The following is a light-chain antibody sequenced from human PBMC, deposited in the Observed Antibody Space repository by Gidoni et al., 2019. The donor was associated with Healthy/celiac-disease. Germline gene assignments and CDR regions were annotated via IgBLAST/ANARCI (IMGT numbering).Light chain of an antibody. CDR2: EGS. V-gene: IGLV2-23*03. CDR1: SSDVGSYNL. CDR3: CSYAGSSTFVV. J-gene: IGLJ2*01. Sequence: QSALTQPASVSGSPRRSITISCTGTSSDVGSYNLVSWYQQHPGKAPKLMIYEGSKRPSGVSNRCSGSKSGNTASLTISGLQAEDEADYYCCSYAGSSTFVVFGGGTKLTVL.